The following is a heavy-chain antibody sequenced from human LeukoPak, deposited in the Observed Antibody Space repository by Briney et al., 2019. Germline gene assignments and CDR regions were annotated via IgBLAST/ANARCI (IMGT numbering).Heavy chain of an antibody. V-gene: IGHV4-59*12. D-gene: IGHD6-19*01. J-gene: IGHJ6*03. CDR2: IYYSGST. CDR1: GGSISSYY. Sequence: SETLSLTCTVSGGSISSYYWSWIRQPPGKGLEWIGYIYYSGSTNYNPSLKSRVTISVDTSKNQFSLKLSSVTAADTAVYYCARSYPEWLVTYYYYYMDVWGKGTTVTVSS. CDR3: ARSYPEWLVTYYYYYMDV.